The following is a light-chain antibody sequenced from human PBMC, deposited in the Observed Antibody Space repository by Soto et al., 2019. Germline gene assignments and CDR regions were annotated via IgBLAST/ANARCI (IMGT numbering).Light chain of an antibody. V-gene: IGKV1-5*01. CDR3: QQYNSYPLT. CDR2: DAS. CDR1: QSISGW. Sequence: DIQMTQSPSTLSASVGDRVTITYWANQSISGWLAWYQQKPGKAPKILIFDASSLETGVPSRFSGSGSGTEFTFTISSLQPDDFASYYCQQYNSYPLTFGGGTKVDIK. J-gene: IGKJ4*01.